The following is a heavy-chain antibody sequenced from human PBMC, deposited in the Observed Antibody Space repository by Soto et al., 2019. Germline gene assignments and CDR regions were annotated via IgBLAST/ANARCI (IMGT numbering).Heavy chain of an antibody. CDR2: IIPILGIA. Sequence: SVKVSCKASGGTFSSYTIGWVRQAPGQGLEWMGRIIPILGIANYAQKFQGRVTITADKPTSTAYMELSSLRSEDTAMYYCASSYEYCSGGSCYSFDYWGQGTLVAAPQ. J-gene: IGHJ4*02. D-gene: IGHD2-15*01. V-gene: IGHV1-69*02. CDR1: GGTFSSYT. CDR3: ASSYEYCSGGSCYSFDY.